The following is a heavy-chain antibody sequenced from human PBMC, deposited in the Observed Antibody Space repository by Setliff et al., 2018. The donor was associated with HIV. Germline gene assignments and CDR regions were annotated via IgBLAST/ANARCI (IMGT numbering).Heavy chain of an antibody. V-gene: IGHV4-59*11. Sequence: PSETLSLTCAVSGGSISSHYWSWIRQPPGKGLEWIGSIYYSGSTNYNPSLKSRVTISVDTSKNQLSLKLSSVTAADTAVYYCASTYCGGDCYSRYFQHWGQGTLVTVS. CDR2: IYYSGST. CDR3: ASTYCGGDCYSRYFQH. D-gene: IGHD2-21*02. CDR1: GGSISSHY. J-gene: IGHJ1*01.